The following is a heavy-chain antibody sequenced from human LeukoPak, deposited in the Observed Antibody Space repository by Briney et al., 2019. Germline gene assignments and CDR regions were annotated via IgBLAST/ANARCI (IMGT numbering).Heavy chain of an antibody. Sequence: GGSLRLSCAASGFTFSSYAMSWVRQAPGKGLEWVSATSGSGDGTFYADSVKGRFTISRDNSKNTLYLQMNSLRAKDTAIYYSAKLRDFFDSSGQFDYWGQGTLVTVSS. J-gene: IGHJ4*02. D-gene: IGHD3-22*01. V-gene: IGHV3-23*01. CDR3: AKLRDFFDSSGQFDY. CDR2: TSGSGDGT. CDR1: GFTFSSYA.